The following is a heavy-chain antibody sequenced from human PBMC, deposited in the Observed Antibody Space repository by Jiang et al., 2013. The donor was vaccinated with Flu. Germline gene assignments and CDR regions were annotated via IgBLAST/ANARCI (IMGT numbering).Heavy chain of an antibody. Sequence: PGLVKPSETLSLTCTVSGGSISSSSYYWGWIRQPPGKGLEWIGSIYYSGSTYYNPSLKSRVTISVDTSKNQFSLKLSSVTAADTAVYYCARLRVGLPRAWFDPWGQGTLVTVSS. D-gene: IGHD1-26*01. CDR2: IYYSGST. V-gene: IGHV4-39*01. CDR1: GGSISSSSYY. CDR3: ARLRVGLPRAWFDP. J-gene: IGHJ5*02.